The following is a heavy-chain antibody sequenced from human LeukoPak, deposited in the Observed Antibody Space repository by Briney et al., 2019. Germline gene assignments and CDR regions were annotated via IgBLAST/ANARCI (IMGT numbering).Heavy chain of an antibody. D-gene: IGHD6-13*01. Sequence: PSETLSLTCTVSGXSISSSSYYWGWIRQPPGKGLEWIGSIYYSGNTFYSPSLKSRVTISVDTSKNQFSLKLSSVTAADTAVYYCASQESRYSIAASETWGQGTLVTVSS. J-gene: IGHJ5*02. CDR1: GXSISSSSYY. CDR3: ASQESRYSIAASET. V-gene: IGHV4-39*01. CDR2: IYYSGNT.